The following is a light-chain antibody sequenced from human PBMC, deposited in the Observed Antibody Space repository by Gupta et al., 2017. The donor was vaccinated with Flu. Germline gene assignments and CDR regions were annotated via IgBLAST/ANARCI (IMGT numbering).Light chain of an antibody. CDR1: QTISTW. CDR3: QQNDSYSRT. CDR2: KAS. J-gene: IGKJ1*01. Sequence: DIKMTQSPSTLSASVGDRVTITCRASQTISTWLAWYQQKPGKAPKVLIYKASNLESGVPSRFSGSGSGTEFTLTISSLQPDDSATYYCQQNDSYSRTFGQGTKVEIK. V-gene: IGKV1-5*03.